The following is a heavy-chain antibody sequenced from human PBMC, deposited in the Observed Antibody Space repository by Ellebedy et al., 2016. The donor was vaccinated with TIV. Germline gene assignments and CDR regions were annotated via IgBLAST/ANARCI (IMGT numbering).Heavy chain of an antibody. Sequence: MPSEILSLTCTVSGGSFSSYSWTWIRQAPGKGLEWIGYIHYRGNTNYNPSLKSRVTISIDTSKNQFFLNLISVTAADTAVYYSATVVGLGIDFWGQGTLVTVSS. V-gene: IGHV4-59*01. D-gene: IGHD7-27*01. CDR1: GGSFSSYS. CDR2: IHYRGNT. J-gene: IGHJ4*02. CDR3: ATVVGLGIDF.